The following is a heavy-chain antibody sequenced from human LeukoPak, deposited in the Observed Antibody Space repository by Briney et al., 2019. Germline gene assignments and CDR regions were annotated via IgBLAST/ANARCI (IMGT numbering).Heavy chain of an antibody. D-gene: IGHD2-15*01. Sequence: ASVTVSCKASGYTFTSYYMHWVRQAPGQGLEWMGIINPSGGNTSYAQKFQGRVTMTRDTSTSTVYMELSSLRSEDTAVYYCARAWGAATLPGPWGQGTLVTVSS. V-gene: IGHV1-46*01. J-gene: IGHJ5*02. CDR1: GYTFTSYY. CDR2: INPSGGNT. CDR3: ARAWGAATLPGP.